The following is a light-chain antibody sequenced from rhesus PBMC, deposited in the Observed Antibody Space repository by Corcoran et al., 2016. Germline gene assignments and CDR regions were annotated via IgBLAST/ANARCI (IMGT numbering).Light chain of an antibody. CDR2: QAS. V-gene: IGKV1-25*01. CDR1: QGISSY. Sequence: DIQMTQSPSSLSASVGDTVTITCRASQGISSYLAWYQQKPGKAPNLLIYQASTLQSGVPSRFSGSGSGTDFTLTISSLQPEDFATYYCQHHNSYPYNFDQGTKVEIK. CDR3: QHHNSYPYN. J-gene: IGKJ2*01.